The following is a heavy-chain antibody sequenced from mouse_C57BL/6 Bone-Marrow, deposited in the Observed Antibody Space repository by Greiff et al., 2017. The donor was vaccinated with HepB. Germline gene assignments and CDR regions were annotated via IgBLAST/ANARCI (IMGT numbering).Heavy chain of an antibody. J-gene: IGHJ3*01. CDR3: ARQGGPFAY. CDR2: ISSGGSYT. Sequence: VKLVESGGDLVKPGGSLKLSCAASGFTFSSYGMSWVRQTPDKRLEWVATISSGGSYTYYPDSVKGRFTISRDNAKNTLYLQMSSLKSEDTAMYYCARQGGPFAYWGQGTLVTVSA. V-gene: IGHV5-6*01. CDR1: GFTFSSYG. D-gene: IGHD3-3*01.